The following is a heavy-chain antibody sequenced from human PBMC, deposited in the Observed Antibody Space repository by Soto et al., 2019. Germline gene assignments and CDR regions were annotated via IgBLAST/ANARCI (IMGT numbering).Heavy chain of an antibody. J-gene: IGHJ4*02. CDR1: GVSISSYY. CDR2: IYYSGST. CDR3: ARGLTDFDY. D-gene: IGHD1-20*01. Sequence: SETLSLTCTVSGVSISSYYWSWIRQPPGKGLEWIGYIYYSGSTNYNPSLKSRVTISVDTSKNQFSLKLSSVTAADTAVYYCARGLTDFDYWGQGTLVTVSS. V-gene: IGHV4-59*01.